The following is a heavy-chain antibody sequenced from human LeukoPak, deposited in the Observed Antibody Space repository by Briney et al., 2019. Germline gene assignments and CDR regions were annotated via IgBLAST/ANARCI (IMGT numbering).Heavy chain of an antibody. D-gene: IGHD2-2*01. CDR1: GGSLSSGGYY. V-gene: IGHV4-31*03. Sequence: SQTLSLTCTVSGGSLSSGGYYWSWIRQHPGKGLEWIGYIYYSGSTYYNPSLKSRVTISVDTSKNQFCLKLSSVTAADTAVYYWSSEVVVVPAATGLRGYFDYWGQGTLVTVSS. CDR2: IYYSGST. J-gene: IGHJ4*02. CDR3: SSEVVVVPAATGLRGYFDY.